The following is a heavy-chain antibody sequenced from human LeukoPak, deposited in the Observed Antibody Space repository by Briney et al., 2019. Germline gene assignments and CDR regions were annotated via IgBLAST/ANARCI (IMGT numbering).Heavy chain of an antibody. CDR3: ARAVVPAATGYYYYYYMDV. J-gene: IGHJ6*03. CDR2: ISSSSSYI. V-gene: IGHV3-21*01. Sequence: PGGSLRLSCAASGFTFSSYSMNWVRRAPGKGLEWVSSISSSSSYIYYADSVKGRFTISRDNAKNSLYLQMNSLRAEDTAVYYCARAVVPAATGYYYYYYMDVWGKGTTVTISS. D-gene: IGHD2-2*01. CDR1: GFTFSSYS.